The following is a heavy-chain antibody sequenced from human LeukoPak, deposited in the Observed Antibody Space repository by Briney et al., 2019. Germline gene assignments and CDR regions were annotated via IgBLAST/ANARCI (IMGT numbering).Heavy chain of an antibody. CDR3: AKDLEGDLYSSGWSFDY. CDR2: ISGSGGST. Sequence: QPGRSLRLSCAASGFTFSSYAMSWVRQAPGKGLEWVSAISGSGGSTYYADSVKGRFTISRDNSKNTLYLQMNSLRAEDTAVYYCAKDLEGDLYSSGWSFDYWGQGTLVTVSS. V-gene: IGHV3-23*01. CDR1: GFTFSSYA. J-gene: IGHJ4*02. D-gene: IGHD6-19*01.